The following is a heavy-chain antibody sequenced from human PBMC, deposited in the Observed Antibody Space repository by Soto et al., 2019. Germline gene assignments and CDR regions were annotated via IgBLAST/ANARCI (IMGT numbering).Heavy chain of an antibody. CDR2: VIPILGTI. V-gene: IGHV1-69*06. CDR1: GRTFLISA. J-gene: IGHJ4*02. Sequence: QVQLVQSVAEVKTPGSSVRVSCKTAGRTFLISAIAWVRLAPGQGRAWLGGVIPILGTINIAQNFQGRVNFTAERSTSTAYMDLSRLRSENTATYCCARGKEWEQPSSQSYFDYWGQGSQVIVTS. D-gene: IGHD1-26*01. CDR3: ARGKEWEQPSSQSYFDY.